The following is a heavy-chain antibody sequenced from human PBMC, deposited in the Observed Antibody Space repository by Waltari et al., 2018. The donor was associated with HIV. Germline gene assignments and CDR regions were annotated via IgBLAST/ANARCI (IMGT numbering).Heavy chain of an antibody. CDR3: ARGYCGTTSCWQRGGWFDP. V-gene: IGHV7-4-1*02. Sequence: QVQLVQSGSELKKPGASVKVSCKASGYTFTNYAMNWVRRAPGQGLEWMGWINTNTGNPTYAQGFTGRFVFSLDTSVSTAYLQISSLKAEDTAVYYCARGYCGTTSCWQRGGWFDPWGQGTLLTVSS. CDR1: GYTFTNYA. J-gene: IGHJ5*02. D-gene: IGHD2-2*01. CDR2: INTNTGNP.